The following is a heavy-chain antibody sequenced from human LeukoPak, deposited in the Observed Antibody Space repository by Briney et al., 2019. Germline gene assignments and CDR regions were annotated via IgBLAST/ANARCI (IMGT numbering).Heavy chain of an antibody. CDR2: ISGSGGST. J-gene: IGHJ4*02. CDR1: RFQFSSYA. V-gene: IGHV3-23*01. D-gene: IGHD1-20*01. CDR3: LRDLNWSLDQ. Sequence: PGGSLRLSCVASRFQFSSYAMSWVRQAPGKGLEWVSVISGSGGSTYCADSVKGRFTISRDNSKNTLYLQMNSLRAEDTAVYYCLRDLNWSLDQWGQGTLVTVSS.